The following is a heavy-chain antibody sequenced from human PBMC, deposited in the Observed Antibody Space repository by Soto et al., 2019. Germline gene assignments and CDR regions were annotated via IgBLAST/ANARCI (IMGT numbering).Heavy chain of an antibody. CDR2: IYYSGST. CDR1: GGSISRSSYY. V-gene: IGHV4-39*01. CDR3: ARHLADIVLVPAAIQWFDP. J-gene: IGHJ5*02. D-gene: IGHD2-2*01. Sequence: PSDTLSLTCTVSGGSISRSSYYWGWIRQPPGKGLEWIGSIYYSGSTYYNPSLKSRVTISVDTSKNQFSLKLSSVTAADTAVYYCARHLADIVLVPAAIQWFDPWGQGTLVTVSS.